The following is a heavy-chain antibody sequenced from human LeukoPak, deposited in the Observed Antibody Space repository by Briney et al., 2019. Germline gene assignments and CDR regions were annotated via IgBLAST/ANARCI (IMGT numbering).Heavy chain of an antibody. CDR1: GGTFSSYA. J-gene: IGHJ4*02. CDR3: ARERPYSSGSDY. D-gene: IGHD6-19*01. Sequence: GASVKVSCKASGGTFSSYAISWVRQAPGQGLEWMGWINPNSGGTNYAQKFQGRVTMTRDTSISTAYMELSRLRSDDTAVYYCARERPYSSGSDYWGQGTLVTVSS. CDR2: INPNSGGT. V-gene: IGHV1-2*02.